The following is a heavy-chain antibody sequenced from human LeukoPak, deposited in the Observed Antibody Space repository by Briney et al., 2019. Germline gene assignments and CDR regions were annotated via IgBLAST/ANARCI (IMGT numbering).Heavy chain of an antibody. Sequence: GGSLRLSCVASGLNFDGSAMHWVRQAPGKGLEWVSFISADGGSTFSADPVKGRFSISRDNSTNSLYLQMNSLRSEDTAMYYCAKESGQFDYWGQGTLVAAYS. J-gene: IGHJ4*02. V-gene: IGHV3-43*02. CDR1: GLNFDGSA. CDR2: ISADGGST. CDR3: AKESGQFDY.